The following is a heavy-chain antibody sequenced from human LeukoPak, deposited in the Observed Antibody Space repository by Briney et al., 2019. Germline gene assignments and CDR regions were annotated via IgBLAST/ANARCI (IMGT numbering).Heavy chain of an antibody. CDR1: GESLSGYY. J-gene: IGHJ6*03. Sequence: SETLSLTCAVYGESLSGYYWSWIRQPPGKGLEWIGEINQSGTTNYNPSLKSRVTISVDTSKNQFSLKLNSVTAADTALYFCARGRRPPLIPTAIYYYYHMDVWSKGTMVTVSS. D-gene: IGHD2-2*02. CDR2: INQSGTT. CDR3: ARGRRPPLIPTAIYYYYHMDV. V-gene: IGHV4-34*01.